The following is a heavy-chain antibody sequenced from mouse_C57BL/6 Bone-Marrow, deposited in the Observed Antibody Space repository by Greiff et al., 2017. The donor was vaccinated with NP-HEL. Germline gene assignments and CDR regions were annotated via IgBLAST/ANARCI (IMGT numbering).Heavy chain of an antibody. V-gene: IGHV1-64*01. CDR2: IHPNSGST. Sequence: QVQLQQPGAELVKPGASVKLSCKASGYTFTSYWMHWVKQRPGQGLEWIGMIHPNSGSTNYNEKFKSKATLTVDKSSSTAYMQLSSLTSEDSAVYYCAREHGGYYYFDYWGQGTTLTVSS. CDR3: AREHGGYYYFDY. D-gene: IGHD2-3*01. CDR1: GYTFTSYW. J-gene: IGHJ2*01.